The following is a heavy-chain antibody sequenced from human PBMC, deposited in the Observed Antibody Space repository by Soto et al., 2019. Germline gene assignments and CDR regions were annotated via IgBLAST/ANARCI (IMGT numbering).Heavy chain of an antibody. D-gene: IGHD3-16*01. CDR1: CGSISNYY. V-gene: IGHV4-59*01. CDR2: MYYNGNI. Sequence: SETLSLTCNVSCGSISNYYWTWVRQSPEKGLGWIGYMYYNGNINYNPSLKSRVTISIDTSKNQFSLTLKSVTAADTAVYYCASGGNWFDPWGQGVLVTVSS. J-gene: IGHJ5*02. CDR3: ASGGNWFDP.